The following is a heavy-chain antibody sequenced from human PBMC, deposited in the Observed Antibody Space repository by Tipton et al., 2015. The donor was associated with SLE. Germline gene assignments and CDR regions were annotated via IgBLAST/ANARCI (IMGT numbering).Heavy chain of an antibody. Sequence: SLRLSCAASGFTVSSNYITWVRQAPGKGLDWVSVIYRDGSTYYADSVKGRFTISSDNSKNTLYLQMNSLRAEDTAVYYCAREGAYCGGDCFDYWGQGTLVTVSS. CDR3: AREGAYCGGDCFDY. CDR2: IYRDGST. V-gene: IGHV3-66*01. CDR1: GFTVSSNY. J-gene: IGHJ4*02. D-gene: IGHD2-21*01.